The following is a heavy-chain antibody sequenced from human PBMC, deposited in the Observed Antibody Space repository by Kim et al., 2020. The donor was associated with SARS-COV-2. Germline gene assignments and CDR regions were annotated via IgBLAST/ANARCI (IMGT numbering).Heavy chain of an antibody. Sequence: SETLSLTCTVSGGSISSGGYYWSWIRQHPGKGLEWIGYIYYSGSTYYNPSLKSRVTISVDTSKNQFSLKLSSVTAADTAVYYCARDIVVVPAAIRYYYGMDVWGQGTTVTVSS. CDR1: GGSISSGGYY. D-gene: IGHD2-2*01. V-gene: IGHV4-31*03. CDR3: ARDIVVVPAAIRYYYGMDV. J-gene: IGHJ6*02. CDR2: IYYSGST.